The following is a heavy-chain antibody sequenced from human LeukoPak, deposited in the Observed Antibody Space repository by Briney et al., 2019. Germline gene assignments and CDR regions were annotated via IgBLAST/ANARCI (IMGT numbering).Heavy chain of an antibody. Sequence: GGSLRLSCAASGFTFSSYWMHWVRQAPGKGLVWVSRINSDGSWTSYADSVKGRFTISKDNAKNTVYLQMNNLRAEDTAVYYCVSFYETYWGRGTLVTVSS. D-gene: IGHD2/OR15-2a*01. CDR1: GFTFSSYW. CDR2: INSDGSWT. CDR3: VSFYETY. J-gene: IGHJ4*02. V-gene: IGHV3-74*01.